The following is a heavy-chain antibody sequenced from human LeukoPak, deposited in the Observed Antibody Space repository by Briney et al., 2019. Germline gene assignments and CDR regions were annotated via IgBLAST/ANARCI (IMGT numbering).Heavy chain of an antibody. Sequence: ASVKVSCKASESIFTYYHMHWVRQAPGQGLEWMGWINRNSGDTKYVQKFRGRVTMTRDTSISTTYMELTSLRSDDTAVYYCGLVTPGNWWFDPWGQGTLVTVPS. CDR1: ESIFTYYH. D-gene: IGHD2-21*02. CDR2: INRNSGDT. CDR3: GLVTPGNWWFDP. J-gene: IGHJ5*02. V-gene: IGHV1-2*02.